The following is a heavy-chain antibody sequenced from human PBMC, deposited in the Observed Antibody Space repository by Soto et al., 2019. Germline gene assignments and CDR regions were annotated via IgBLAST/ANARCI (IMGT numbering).Heavy chain of an antibody. V-gene: IGHV3-23*01. Sequence: EVQLLESGGGLVQPGGSLRLSCAASGFTFSTYAMSWVRQAPGKGLEWVSTITTSGGNTYYADPVQGRFTISRDNSKNTLYLQMNSLRAEDTAVYYCAGRYCTNGVCYTNYYYYIDVWGKGTTVTVSS. D-gene: IGHD2-8*01. J-gene: IGHJ6*03. CDR1: GFTFSTYA. CDR3: AGRYCTNGVCYTNYYYYIDV. CDR2: ITTSGGNT.